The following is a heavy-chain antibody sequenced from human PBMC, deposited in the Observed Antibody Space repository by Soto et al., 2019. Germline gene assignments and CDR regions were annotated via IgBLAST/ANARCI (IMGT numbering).Heavy chain of an antibody. CDR3: AKANGARFSSGVDY. Sequence: LRLSCAASGFTFDDYAMHWIRQAPGKGLEWVSGISWNSGSIGYADSVKGRFTISRDNAKNSLYLQMNSLRAEDTALYYCAKANGARFSSGVDYWGQGTLVTVSS. V-gene: IGHV3-9*01. CDR2: ISWNSGSI. CDR1: GFTFDDYA. D-gene: IGHD6-19*01. J-gene: IGHJ4*02.